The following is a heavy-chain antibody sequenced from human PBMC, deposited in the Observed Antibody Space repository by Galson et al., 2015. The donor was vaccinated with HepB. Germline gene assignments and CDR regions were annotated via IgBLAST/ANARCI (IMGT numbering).Heavy chain of an antibody. CDR3: ARFPQSDQPGRFAP. CDR1: GYTFTTYG. CDR2: ISGYNGNT. V-gene: IGHV1-18*04. J-gene: IGHJ5*02. Sequence: SVKVSCKASGYTFTTYGITWVRQAPGQGLEWMGWISGYNGNTNHAQKFQDRVTMTTDTSTNTAYMELWSLRSDDTAVYYCARFPQSDQPGRFAPSAQGTLVTVSS.